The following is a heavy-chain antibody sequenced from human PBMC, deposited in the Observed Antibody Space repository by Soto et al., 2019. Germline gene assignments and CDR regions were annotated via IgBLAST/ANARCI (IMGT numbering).Heavy chain of an antibody. CDR1: GFTFSSYA. J-gene: IGHJ6*03. Sequence: EVQLLESGGGLVQPGGSLRLSCAASGFTFSSYALNWVRQAPGKGLEWVSVISGSGDNTYYADSVKGRFTISRDNSKNXXXXXXXXLXXEDTAVYYCAKDLGTDDFWSAYYTYYYMDVWGKGTTVTVSS. CDR2: ISGSGDNT. CDR3: AKDLGTDDFWSAYYTYYYMDV. D-gene: IGHD3-3*01. V-gene: IGHV3-23*01.